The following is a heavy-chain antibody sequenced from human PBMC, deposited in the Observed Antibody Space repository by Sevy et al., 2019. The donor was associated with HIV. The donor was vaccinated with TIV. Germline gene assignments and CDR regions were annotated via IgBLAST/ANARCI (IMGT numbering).Heavy chain of an antibody. J-gene: IGHJ6*02. CDR3: AISNYDSSGYSPLYYYGLDV. D-gene: IGHD3-22*01. CDR1: GGTLTTYA. CDR2: IIPMFGTT. V-gene: IGHV1-69*05. Sequence: ASVKVSCKASGGTLTTYAISWVRQAPGQGLEWMGGIIPMFGTTIFAQKFQGRVTLTTDESTSTAYMELRSLRAAETAVYYCAISNYDSSGYSPLYYYGLDVWGPRTTVTVSS.